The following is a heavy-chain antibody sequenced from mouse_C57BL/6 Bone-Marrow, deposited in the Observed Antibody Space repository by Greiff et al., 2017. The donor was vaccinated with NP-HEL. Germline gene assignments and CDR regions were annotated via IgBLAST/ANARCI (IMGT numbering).Heavy chain of an antibody. Sequence: VQLQQPGAELVRPGSSVTLSCKASGYTFTSYWMHWVKQRPIKGLEWIGNIEPSDSETHYNQKIKDKATLTVDKSSRTAYMHLISLTSEDSAVYDCATECLYYGIWFAYWGQGTLVTVSA. J-gene: IGHJ3*01. D-gene: IGHD2-1*01. CDR1: GYTFTSYW. V-gene: IGHV1-52*01. CDR2: IEPSDSET. CDR3: ATECLYYGIWFAY.